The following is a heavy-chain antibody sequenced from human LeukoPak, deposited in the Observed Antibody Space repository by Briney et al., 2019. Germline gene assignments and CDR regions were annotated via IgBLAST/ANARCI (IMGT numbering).Heavy chain of an antibody. Sequence: GASVKVSCKASGYTFTSYGISWVRQAPGQGLEWMGWISAYNGNTNYAQKLQGRVTMTTDTSTSTAYMELRSLRSDDTAVYYCARDSYYDILTGHVDYWGQGTLVTVSS. CDR2: ISAYNGNT. V-gene: IGHV1-18*01. D-gene: IGHD3-9*01. CDR1: GYTFTSYG. CDR3: ARDSYYDILTGHVDY. J-gene: IGHJ4*02.